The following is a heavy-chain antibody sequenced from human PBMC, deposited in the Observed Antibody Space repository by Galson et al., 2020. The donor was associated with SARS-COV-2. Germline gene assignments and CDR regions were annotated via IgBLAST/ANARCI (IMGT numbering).Heavy chain of an antibody. V-gene: IGHV3-21*01. CDR2: ISSSSTYI. CDR1: GFNFSSYS. J-gene: IGHJ3*02. CDR3: ARDLPYGGNSHDAFDI. D-gene: IGHD4-17*01. Sequence: GGSLRLSCAASGFNFSSYSMNWVRQAPGKGLEWVSSISSSSTYIYYADSLKDRFTISRDNAKNSLYLQVNSLRAEDTAVYYCARDLPYGGNSHDAFDIWGQGTMVTVSS.